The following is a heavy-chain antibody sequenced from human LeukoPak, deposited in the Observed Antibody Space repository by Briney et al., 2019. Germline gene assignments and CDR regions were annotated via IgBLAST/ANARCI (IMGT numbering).Heavy chain of an antibody. J-gene: IGHJ4*02. Sequence: GSLRLSCVASGFTFSNYAMSWVRQAPGKGLEWVSAITGSGGITYYADSVKGRFTISRDNSKNTLYLQMNSLRAEDTAVYYCAKWGDYDVLTGYYDPDYWGQGTLVTVSS. D-gene: IGHD3-9*01. V-gene: IGHV3-23*01. CDR2: ITGSGGIT. CDR1: GFTFSNYA. CDR3: AKWGDYDVLTGYYDPDY.